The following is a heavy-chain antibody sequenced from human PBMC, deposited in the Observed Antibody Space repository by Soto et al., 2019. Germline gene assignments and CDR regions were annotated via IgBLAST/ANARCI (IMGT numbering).Heavy chain of an antibody. Sequence: GGSLRLSCAASGFTFTRYSMNWVRQAPGKGLEWVSSISSTTNYIYYGDSMKGRFTISRDNAKNSLYPEMNSLRAEGTAVYYCARESEDLTSNFDYWGQGTLVTVSS. CDR2: ISSTTNYI. J-gene: IGHJ4*02. V-gene: IGHV3-21*06. CDR1: GFTFTRYS. CDR3: ARESEDLTSNFDY.